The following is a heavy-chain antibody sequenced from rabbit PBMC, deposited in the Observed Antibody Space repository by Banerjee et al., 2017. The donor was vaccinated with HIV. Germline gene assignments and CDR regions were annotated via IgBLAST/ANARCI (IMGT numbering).Heavy chain of an antibody. Sequence: QLEESGGDLVKPEGSLTLTCTASGFDFSSYYMNWVRQAPGKGLEWIGYIDPVFDTTYYASWVNGRFTISSHNAQNTLYLQLNSLTAADTATYFCARGGDGSGTGWGLYYSNLWGPGTLVTVS. V-gene: IGHV1S7*01. D-gene: IGHD7-1*01. J-gene: IGHJ4*01. CDR2: IDPVFDTT. CDR3: ARGGDGSGTGWGLYYSNL. CDR1: GFDFSSYY.